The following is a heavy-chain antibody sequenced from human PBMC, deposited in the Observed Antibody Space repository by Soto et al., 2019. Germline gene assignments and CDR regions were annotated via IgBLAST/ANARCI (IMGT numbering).Heavy chain of an antibody. V-gene: IGHV4-39*01. CDR3: ARLGIAAPGSRYSDY. CDR2: IYYSGNT. J-gene: IGHJ4*02. Sequence: QLQLQESGPGLVKPSETLSLTCTVSGGSISSSSYYWGWIRQPPGKGLEWIGSIYYSGNTYYNPSLKSRVTISGDTSKNQFSLKLSSVTAADTAVYYCARLGIAAPGSRYSDYWGQGTLVTVSS. CDR1: GGSISSSSYY. D-gene: IGHD6-13*01.